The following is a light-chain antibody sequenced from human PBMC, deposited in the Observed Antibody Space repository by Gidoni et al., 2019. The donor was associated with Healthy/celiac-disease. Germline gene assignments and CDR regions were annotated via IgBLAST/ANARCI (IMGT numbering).Light chain of an antibody. CDR3: QQTYSSPWS. CDR2: AAS. CDR1: QSISTY. J-gene: IGKJ1*01. V-gene: IGKV1-39*01. Sequence: DIQMTQSPSSLSASVGYRVTLTCRAGQSISTYLNWYQQKPGKAPQLLIYAASSLQSGVPSRFSGSGSGTDFTLTISSLQPVDFATYYCQQTYSSPWSFGQGTKVEIK.